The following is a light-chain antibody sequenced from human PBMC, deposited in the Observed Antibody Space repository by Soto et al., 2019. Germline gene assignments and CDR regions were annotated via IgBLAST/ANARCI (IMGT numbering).Light chain of an antibody. CDR2: VGT. Sequence: QSVLTQPASVSGSPGQSITISCTGTSSDVGSYNLVSWYQQHPGKAPKLMIYVGTKRPSGVSNRFSGSKSGNTASLTISGLQAEDEADYYCCSYAGSRTHVVFGGGTKVTVL. V-gene: IGLV2-23*01. CDR1: SSDVGSYNL. J-gene: IGLJ2*01. CDR3: CSYAGSRTHVV.